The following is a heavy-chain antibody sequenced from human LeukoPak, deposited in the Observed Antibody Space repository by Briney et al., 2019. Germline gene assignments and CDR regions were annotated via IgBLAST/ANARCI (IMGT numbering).Heavy chain of an antibody. J-gene: IGHJ4*02. Sequence: GASVRVSCNASGCTFTAYYMHWGRQSPRQGLEWLGWINPNGGGTNYAQKFQGRVTITRDTSISTAYMELSRLRSDDTAVYYCAATYQLPPRFDYWGQGTLVTVSS. CDR3: AATYQLPPRFDY. V-gene: IGHV1-2*02. D-gene: IGHD2-2*01. CDR2: INPNGGGT. CDR1: GCTFTAYY.